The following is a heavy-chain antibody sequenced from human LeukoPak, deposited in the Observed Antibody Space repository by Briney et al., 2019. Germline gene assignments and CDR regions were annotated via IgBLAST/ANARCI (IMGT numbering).Heavy chain of an antibody. D-gene: IGHD3-16*01. CDR3: ARWTWGNFDY. J-gene: IGHJ4*02. CDR2: IYYSGRT. Sequence: SETLSLTCTVSGGSISSYYWSWIRQPPGKGLEWIGYIYYSGRTNYNPSLKSRVTISVDTSKNQFSLKLSSVTAADTAVYYCARWTWGNFDYWGQGTLVTVSS. V-gene: IGHV4-59*01. CDR1: GGSISSYY.